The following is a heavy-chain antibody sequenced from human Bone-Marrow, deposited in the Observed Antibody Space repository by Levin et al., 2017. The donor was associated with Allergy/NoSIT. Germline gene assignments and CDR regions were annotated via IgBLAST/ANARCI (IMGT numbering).Heavy chain of an antibody. CDR1: GFIFSSYG. CDR2: ISGNIVNA. CDR3: AKDRGFGSGTYGAFDF. Sequence: GGSLRLSCTGSGFIFSSYGMNWVRQAPGKGLEWVSGISGNIVNAYYADSVKGRFTVSRDNSKSTLYLQLNNVRVDDTAMYYCAKDRGFGSGTYGAFDFWGQGTMVTVSS. J-gene: IGHJ3*01. V-gene: IGHV3-23*01. D-gene: IGHD3-10*01.